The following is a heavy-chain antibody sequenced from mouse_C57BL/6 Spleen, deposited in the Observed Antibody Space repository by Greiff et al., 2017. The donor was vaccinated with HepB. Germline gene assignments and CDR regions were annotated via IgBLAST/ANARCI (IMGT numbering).Heavy chain of an antibody. CDR2: INPSSGYT. CDR1: GYTFTSYT. CDR3: ARDSGQAWFAY. J-gene: IGHJ3*01. V-gene: IGHV1-4*01. D-gene: IGHD3-2*02. Sequence: QVQLQQSGAELARPGASVKMSCKASGYTFTSYTMHWVKQRPGQGLEWIGYINPSSGYTKYNQKFKDKATLTADKSSSTAYMQLSSLTSEDSAVYYCARDSGQAWFAYWGQGTLVTVSA.